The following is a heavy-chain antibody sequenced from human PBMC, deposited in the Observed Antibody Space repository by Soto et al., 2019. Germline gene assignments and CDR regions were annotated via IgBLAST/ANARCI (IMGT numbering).Heavy chain of an antibody. Sequence: QLHLQESVPGPVKPSETLSLTCTVSGGSITSSYYYWGWIRQPPGKGLEWIGCIYYSGSTYYNPSVKSRVTISVDTSKNLSSLQLSSVTAADTAVYYCARHGTSSGSWLNPDFDPWGQGTLVTVSS. J-gene: IGHJ5*02. CDR1: GGSITSSYYY. CDR2: IYYSGST. D-gene: IGHD6-13*01. CDR3: ARHGTSSGSWLNPDFDP. V-gene: IGHV4-39*01.